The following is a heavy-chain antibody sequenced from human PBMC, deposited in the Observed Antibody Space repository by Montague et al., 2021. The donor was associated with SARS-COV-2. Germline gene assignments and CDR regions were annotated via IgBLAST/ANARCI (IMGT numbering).Heavy chain of an antibody. CDR2: IYYSGST. CDR3: ARSPEPMIILIITSLNWYFDL. V-gene: IGHV4-31*03. Sequence: TLSLTRTVSGGSISSGGYHWSWIRQHPGKGLEWIGYIYYSGSTYYXPSLKSRVTISVDTSKNQFSLKMSSVTAADTAVYYCARSPEPMIILIITSLNWYFDLWGRGTLVTVSS. D-gene: IGHD3-22*01. CDR1: GGSISSGGYH. J-gene: IGHJ2*01.